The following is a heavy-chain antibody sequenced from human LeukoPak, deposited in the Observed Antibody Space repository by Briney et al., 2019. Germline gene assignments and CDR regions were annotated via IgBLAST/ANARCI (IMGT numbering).Heavy chain of an antibody. J-gene: IGHJ4*02. Sequence: PGGSLRLSCAASGFIFSHYGMHWVRQAPGKGLEWVAVIWYDGSNKYYADSVKGRFTISRDNSKNTLYLQMNSLRAEDTAVYYCARAGSGSTSSYSFDYWGQGTLVTVSS. CDR2: IWYDGSNK. D-gene: IGHD2-2*01. CDR3: ARAGSGSTSSYSFDY. CDR1: GFIFSHYG. V-gene: IGHV3-33*01.